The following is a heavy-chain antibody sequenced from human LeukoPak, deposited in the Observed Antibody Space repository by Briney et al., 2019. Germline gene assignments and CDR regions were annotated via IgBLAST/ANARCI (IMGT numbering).Heavy chain of an antibody. J-gene: IGHJ4*02. Sequence: GRSLRLSCAASGFTFSSYAMHWVRQAPGKGLEWVAVISYDGSNKYYADSVKGRFTISRDNSKNTLHLQMNSLRAEDTAVYYCARDSPYSSSWPLGYWGQGTLVTVSS. D-gene: IGHD6-13*01. CDR3: ARDSPYSSSWPLGY. V-gene: IGHV3-30-3*01. CDR1: GFTFSSYA. CDR2: ISYDGSNK.